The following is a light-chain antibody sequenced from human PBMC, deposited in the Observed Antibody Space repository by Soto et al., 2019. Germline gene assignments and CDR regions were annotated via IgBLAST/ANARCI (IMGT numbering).Light chain of an antibody. Sequence: EIVLTQSPGILSLSPGERASLSCGASQSISSSFLAWYQQKPGQAPRLLILGASTRATGIPARFSGSGSGTEFTLSISSLQSEDFAVYYCKQYKEWPPFTFGQGTRLEIK. CDR2: GAS. CDR3: KQYKEWPPFT. J-gene: IGKJ5*01. V-gene: IGKV3-15*01. CDR1: QSISSS.